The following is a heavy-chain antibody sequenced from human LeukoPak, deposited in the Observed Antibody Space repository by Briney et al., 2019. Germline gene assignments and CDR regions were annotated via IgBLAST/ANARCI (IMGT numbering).Heavy chain of an antibody. CDR1: GFTFSSYG. V-gene: IGHV3-33*01. CDR2: IWYDGSNK. CDR3: ARGALWVVVVAATIFCY. J-gene: IGHJ4*02. D-gene: IGHD2-15*01. Sequence: PGRSLRLSCAASGFTFSSYGMHWVRQAPGKGLEWVAVIWYDGSNKYYADSVKGRFTISRDNSKNTLNLQMNSLRAEDTAVYYCARGALWVVVVAATIFCYWGQGTLVTVSS.